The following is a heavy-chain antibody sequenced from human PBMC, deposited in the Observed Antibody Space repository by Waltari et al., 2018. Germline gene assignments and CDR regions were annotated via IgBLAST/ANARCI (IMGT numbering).Heavy chain of an antibody. V-gene: IGHV3-7*01. Sequence: EVQLVESGGGSVQPGGSLRLSCAASGMTFSNSWMNWVRQAPGKGLEWVANIKQDGSEKNYVDSVEGRFSISRDNAQNSLYLQMNSLRAEDTAIYYCVTGLTTVTAKDYFDHWGQGALVTVSS. J-gene: IGHJ4*02. CDR3: VTGLTTVTAKDYFDH. CDR2: IKQDGSEK. CDR1: GMTFSNSW. D-gene: IGHD4-17*01.